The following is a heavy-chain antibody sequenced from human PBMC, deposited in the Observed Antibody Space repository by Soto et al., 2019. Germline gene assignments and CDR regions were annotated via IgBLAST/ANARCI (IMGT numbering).Heavy chain of an antibody. D-gene: IGHD5-18*01. Sequence: PLGTPFLTCHVSGCSVSSGGFYWGWVRQPPGKGLEWIEYIYYSGNTNYNPSLKSRVIISVDTSKNLFSLKLTSVTAADTAVYYCARIPVDTSMIYWLDPWGQGTLVTVSS. CDR2: IYYSGNT. J-gene: IGHJ5*02. V-gene: IGHV4-61*08. CDR1: GCSVSSGGFY. CDR3: ARIPVDTSMIYWLDP.